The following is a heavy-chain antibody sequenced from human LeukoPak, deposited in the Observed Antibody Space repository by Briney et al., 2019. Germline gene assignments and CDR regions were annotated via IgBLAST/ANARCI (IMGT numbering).Heavy chain of an antibody. J-gene: IGHJ3*02. V-gene: IGHV1-69*05. CDR3: ASAYCSSTSCYRGDAFDI. Sequence: SVKVSCKASGGTFSSYAVSWVRQAPGQGLEWMGRIIPIFGTANYAQKFQGRVTITTDESTSTAYMELSSLRSEDTAVYYCASAYCSSTSCYRGDAFDIWGQGTMVTVSS. CDR2: IIPIFGTA. CDR1: GGTFSSYA. D-gene: IGHD2-2*01.